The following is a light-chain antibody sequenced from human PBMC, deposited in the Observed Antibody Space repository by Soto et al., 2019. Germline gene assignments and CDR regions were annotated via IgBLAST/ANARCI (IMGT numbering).Light chain of an antibody. Sequence: TITRSGTSSDSGGYNIVSWYQQHPVKAPKVILYAGVKRPSGVSDRFSGSTSGVTASLTISGLQAEDEAEYYCCSYVGATPYIFGCGPKV. J-gene: IGLJ1*01. V-gene: IGLV2-23*01. CDR2: AGV. CDR1: SSDSGGYNI. CDR3: CSYVGATPYI.